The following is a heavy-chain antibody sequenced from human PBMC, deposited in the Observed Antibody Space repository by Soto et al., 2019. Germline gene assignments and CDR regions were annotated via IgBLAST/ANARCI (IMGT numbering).Heavy chain of an antibody. J-gene: IGHJ4*02. D-gene: IGHD1-7*01. CDR3: GRGRSGELVVFY. Sequence: QVQLVQSGAEVKKSGASVKVSCKASGYTFTGYYIHWVRQAPGQGLAWMGEISPNSGGTKYAQKFQGRVTMTRDTSISTVYMELSNLSPDDTAVYYCGRGRSGELVVFYWGQGTLVTVYS. CDR1: GYTFTGYY. CDR2: ISPNSGGT. V-gene: IGHV1-2*02.